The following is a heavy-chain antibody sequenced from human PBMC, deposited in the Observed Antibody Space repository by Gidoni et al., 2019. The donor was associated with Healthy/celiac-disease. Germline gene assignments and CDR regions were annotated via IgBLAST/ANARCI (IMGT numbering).Heavy chain of an antibody. CDR1: GFTFSNAW. CDR2: IKSKTDGGTT. Sequence: EVQLVESGGGLVKPGGSLRLSCAASGFTFSNAWMSWVRQAPGKGLEWVGRIKSKTDGGTTDYAAPVKGRFTISRDDSKNTLYLQMNSLKTEDTAVYYCTTDQIEDYDYIWGSYRRDAFDIWGQGTMVTVSS. V-gene: IGHV3-15*01. J-gene: IGHJ3*02. D-gene: IGHD3-16*02. CDR3: TTDQIEDYDYIWGSYRRDAFDI.